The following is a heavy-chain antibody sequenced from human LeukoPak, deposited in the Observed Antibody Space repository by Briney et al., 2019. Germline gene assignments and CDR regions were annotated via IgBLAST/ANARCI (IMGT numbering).Heavy chain of an antibody. CDR2: INLNSGVT. D-gene: IGHD6-13*01. Sequence: ASVKVSCKASGYTFTAYHFHWVRLAPGQGLEWMGWINLNSGVTRYAQKFQDRVTMTRDTSITTAYMELSRLRSDDTAVYYCARDEPAATGIAMDVWGQGTTVTVSS. J-gene: IGHJ6*02. CDR3: ARDEPAATGIAMDV. CDR1: GYTFTAYH. V-gene: IGHV1-2*02.